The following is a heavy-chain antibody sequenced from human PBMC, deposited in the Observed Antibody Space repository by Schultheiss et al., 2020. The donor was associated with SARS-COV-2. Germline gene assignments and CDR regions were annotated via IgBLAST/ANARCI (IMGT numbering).Heavy chain of an antibody. CDR3: ARGSYLRYSSGWFPY. J-gene: IGHJ4*02. Sequence: SETLSLTCTVSGGSISSSSYYWSWIRQPPGKGLEWIGRIYTSGSTNYDPSLKSRVTISVDKSKNQFSLKLSSVTAADTAVYYCARGSYLRYSSGWFPYWGQGTLVTVSS. V-gene: IGHV4-61*05. CDR2: IYTSGST. CDR1: GGSISSSSYY. D-gene: IGHD6-19*01.